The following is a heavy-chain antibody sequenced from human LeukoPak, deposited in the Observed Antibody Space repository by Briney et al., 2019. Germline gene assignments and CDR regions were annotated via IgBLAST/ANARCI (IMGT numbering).Heavy chain of an antibody. CDR1: GFTVSSNY. D-gene: IGHD3-22*01. V-gene: IGHV3-53*01. J-gene: IGHJ4*02. CDR2: IYSGGST. Sequence: GGSLRLSCAASGFTVSSNYMSWVRQAPGKGLEWVSVIYSGGSTYSADSVKGRFTISRDNSKNTLYLQMNSLRAEDTAMYYCARDSNYDTSGHYYWGQGTLVTVSS. CDR3: ARDSNYDTSGHYY.